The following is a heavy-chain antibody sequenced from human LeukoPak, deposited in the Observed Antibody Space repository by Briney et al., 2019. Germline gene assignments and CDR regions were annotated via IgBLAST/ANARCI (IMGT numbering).Heavy chain of an antibody. V-gene: IGHV3-73*01. CDR3: TRDQTPYY. CDR2: IRSKANSYAT. CDR1: GFTFSGSA. Sequence: GGSLRLSCAASGFTFSGSAMHWVRQASGKGLEWVGRIRSKANSYATAYAASVKGRFTISRDDSKSIAYLQMNSLKTEDTAVYYCTRDQTPYYWGQGTLVTVSS. J-gene: IGHJ4*02.